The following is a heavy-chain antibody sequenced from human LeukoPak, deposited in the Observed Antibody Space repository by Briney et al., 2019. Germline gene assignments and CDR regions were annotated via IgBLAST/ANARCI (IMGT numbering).Heavy chain of an antibody. J-gene: IGHJ6*02. D-gene: IGHD3-3*01. CDR1: GGSISSGGYY. Sequence: SETLSLTCTVSGGSISSGGYYWSWIRQHPGKGLEWIGYIYYSGSTYYNPSLKSRVTISVDTSKNQFSLKLSSVTAADTAVYYCAHFKRLIDFWSGYYLPYGMDVWGQGTTVTVSS. CDR3: AHFKRLIDFWSGYYLPYGMDV. V-gene: IGHV4-31*03. CDR2: IYYSGST.